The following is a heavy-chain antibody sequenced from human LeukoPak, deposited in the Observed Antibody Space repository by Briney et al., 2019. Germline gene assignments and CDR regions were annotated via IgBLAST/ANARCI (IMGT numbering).Heavy chain of an antibody. CDR3: ARDQSSGGRWLDY. Sequence: GGSLRLSCAASGFTFSTYAMSWVRQGPGEGLEWVSIVTSSGSNTYYADSVKGRFTISRDNSKNTVYLQMNSLSTEDTAMYYCARDQSSGGRWLDYWGRGTLVTVSS. CDR1: GFTFSTYA. V-gene: IGHV3-23*01. CDR2: VTSSGSNT. J-gene: IGHJ4*02. D-gene: IGHD2-15*01.